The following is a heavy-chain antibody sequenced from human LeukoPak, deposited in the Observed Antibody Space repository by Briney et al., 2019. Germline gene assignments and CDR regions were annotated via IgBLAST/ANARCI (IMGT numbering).Heavy chain of an antibody. CDR3: ARQGAGVPFDY. D-gene: IGHD3-10*01. CDR2: ISHSGIT. Sequence: KPSETLSLTCAVSGGSSSDWWSWVRQPPGKGLEWIAEISHSGITNYNPSLKSRVTISVDTSKNQFSLKLSSVTAADTAAYYCARQGAGVPFDYWGRGTLVTVSS. V-gene: IGHV4-4*02. J-gene: IGHJ4*02. CDR1: GGSSSDW.